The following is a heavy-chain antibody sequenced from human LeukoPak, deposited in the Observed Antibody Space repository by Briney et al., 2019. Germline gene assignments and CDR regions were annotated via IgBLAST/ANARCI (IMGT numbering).Heavy chain of an antibody. CDR1: GFTFSGYS. D-gene: IGHD3-3*02. CDR2: ISSSSIYI. V-gene: IGHV3-21*01. CDR3: ARAAINIPGIRVSFDY. Sequence: GGSLRLSCAASGFTFSGYSMNWVRQAPGKGLEWVSSISSSSIYIYYAYSLKGRFTISRDNAKTSLFLQINSLRAEDTAVYYCARAAINIPGIRVSFDYWGQGTLVTVSS. J-gene: IGHJ4*02.